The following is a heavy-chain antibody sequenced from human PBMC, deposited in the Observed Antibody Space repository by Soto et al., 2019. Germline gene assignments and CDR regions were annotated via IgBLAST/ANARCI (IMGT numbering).Heavy chain of an antibody. D-gene: IGHD2-2*01. J-gene: IGHJ6*02. V-gene: IGHV4-31*02. CDR1: GGSISSGGYY. CDR3: ARGDIVVVPAAIGGYYYYGMDV. CDR2: IYYSGST. Sequence: KTSETVSLTXTVSGGSISSGGYYWSWIRQHPGNGLEWIGYIYYSGSTYYNPSLKSRVTISVDTSKNQFSLKLSSVTAADTAVYYCARGDIVVVPAAIGGYYYYGMDVWGQGTTVTVSS.